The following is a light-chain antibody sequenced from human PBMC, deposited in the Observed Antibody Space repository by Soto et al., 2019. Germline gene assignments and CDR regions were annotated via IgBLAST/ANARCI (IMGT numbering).Light chain of an antibody. CDR1: QSVPRNY. J-gene: IGKJ2*01. Sequence: EIVLTQSPGTLSLSPGERATLSCRASQSVPRNYLAWYQQKPGQAPRLLIYGASSRATGTPDRFSGSGSGTDFTRTIRRLEPEDFAVYYCQEYNVSPYTFGQGTKLEI. CDR2: GAS. V-gene: IGKV3-20*01. CDR3: QEYNVSPYT.